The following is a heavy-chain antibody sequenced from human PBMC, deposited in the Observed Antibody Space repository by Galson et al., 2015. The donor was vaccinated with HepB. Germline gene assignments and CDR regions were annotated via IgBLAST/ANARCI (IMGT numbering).Heavy chain of an antibody. Sequence: QSGAEVKKPGESLRISCKGSGYTFTAFWITWVRQIPGKGLEWMGRIDPSDSYTDYSPSFQGHVTISADKSITTAYLQWSSLKASDTAMYYCASRHSYFRSGVRGDVSEYWGPGRQGILSA. J-gene: IGHJ4*02. D-gene: IGHD3-10*01. CDR2: IDPSDSYT. CDR1: GYTFTAFW. CDR3: ASRHSYFRSGVRGDVSEY. V-gene: IGHV5-10-1*01.